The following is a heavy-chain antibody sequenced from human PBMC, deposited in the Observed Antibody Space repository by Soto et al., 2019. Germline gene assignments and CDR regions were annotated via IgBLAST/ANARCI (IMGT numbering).Heavy chain of an antibody. J-gene: IGHJ5*02. CDR3: AREVYGTTVIWFDP. D-gene: IGHD4-17*01. Sequence: QVQLQESGPGLVKPSQTLSLTCTVSGGSISSGGYYWSWIRQHPGKGLEWIGYIYYSGSTYYNPSLKSRVTIAVDTSKNQFSLKLSSVTAADTAVYYCAREVYGTTVIWFDPWGQGTLVTVSS. CDR1: GGSISSGGYY. V-gene: IGHV4-31*03. CDR2: IYYSGST.